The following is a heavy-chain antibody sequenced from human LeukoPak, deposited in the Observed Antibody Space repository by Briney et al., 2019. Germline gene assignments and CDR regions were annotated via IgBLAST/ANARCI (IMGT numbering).Heavy chain of an antibody. J-gene: IGHJ4*02. Sequence: GGSLRLSCAASGFTFSSYAMSWVRQAPRKGLEWVSTISGSGGSTYYADSVKGRFIISRDNSMNTLYLQMNSLRAEDTAVYYCAKGGRSGNYYGVDYWGQGTLVTVSS. V-gene: IGHV3-23*01. CDR1: GFTFSSYA. CDR2: ISGSGGST. CDR3: AKGGRSGNYYGVDY. D-gene: IGHD1-26*01.